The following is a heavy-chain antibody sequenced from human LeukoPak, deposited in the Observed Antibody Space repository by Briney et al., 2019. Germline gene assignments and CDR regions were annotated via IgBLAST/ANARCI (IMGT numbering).Heavy chain of an antibody. CDR3: ARDRIEQQRTLGRSTNYYQYYYMDV. CDR1: GFTFRTYE. J-gene: IGHJ6*03. V-gene: IGHV3-48*03. D-gene: IGHD6-13*01. Sequence: GGSLRLSCAASGFTFRTYEMSWVRQAPGKGVEWVSYISSSSSTIYYADSMKGRFTISRDNAKNSLDLQMNSLLAEDTAVYYCARDRIEQQRTLGRSTNYYQYYYMDVWGKGTTVTVSS. CDR2: ISSSSSTI.